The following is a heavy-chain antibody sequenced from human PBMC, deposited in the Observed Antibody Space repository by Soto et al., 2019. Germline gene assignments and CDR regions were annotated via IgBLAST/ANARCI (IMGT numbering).Heavy chain of an antibody. CDR2: IDPSDSYT. D-gene: IGHD6-13*01. CDR3: ARLPAAGPEYFQH. Sequence: PVESLKISCKGSGYSFTSYCIGWVRQMPGKGLEWMGRIDPSDSYTNYSPSFQGHVTISADKSISTAYLQWSGLRASDTAMYYCARLPAAGPEYFQHWGQGTLVTVSS. CDR1: GYSFTSYC. V-gene: IGHV5-10-1*01. J-gene: IGHJ1*01.